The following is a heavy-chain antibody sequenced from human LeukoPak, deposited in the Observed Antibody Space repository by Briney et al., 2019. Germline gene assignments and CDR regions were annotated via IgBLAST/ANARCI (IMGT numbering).Heavy chain of an antibody. CDR1: GGSISSGDYY. V-gene: IGHV4-30-4*01. Sequence: SQTLSLTCTVSGGSISSGDYYWSWIRQPPGKGLEWIGYIYYSGSTYYNPSLKSRVTISVDTSKNQFSLKLSSVTAADTAVYYCARVLRTMTTVTTVFDYWGQGTLVTVPS. CDR2: IYYSGST. D-gene: IGHD4-17*01. CDR3: ARVLRTMTTVTTVFDY. J-gene: IGHJ4*02.